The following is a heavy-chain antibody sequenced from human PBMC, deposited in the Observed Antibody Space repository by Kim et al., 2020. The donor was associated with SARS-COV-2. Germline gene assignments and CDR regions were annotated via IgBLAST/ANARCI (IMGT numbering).Heavy chain of an antibody. D-gene: IGHD5-12*01. V-gene: IGHV4-59*01. CDR1: GGSISSYY. J-gene: IGHJ4*02. Sequence: SETLSLTCTVSGGSISSYYWSWIRQPPGKGLEWIGYIYYSGSTNYNPSLKSRVTISVDTSKNQFSLKLSSVTAADTAVYYCAAHSGYDYYFDYWGQGTLV. CDR3: AAHSGYDYYFDY. CDR2: IYYSGST.